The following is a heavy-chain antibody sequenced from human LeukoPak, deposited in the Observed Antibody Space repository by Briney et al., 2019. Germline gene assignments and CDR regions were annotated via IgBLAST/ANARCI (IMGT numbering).Heavy chain of an antibody. D-gene: IGHD3-3*01. Sequence: SETLSLTCSVSGDSIRSGDSYWGWIRQDPRKGLEWIASIYYVGSPHYNPSLNSPRVTMSVDTTKNQFSLTLTSVTAADTAVYYCARLPITKRAMDVWGQGTTVTVSS. V-gene: IGHV4-39*01. CDR2: IYYVGSP. J-gene: IGHJ6*02. CDR1: GDSIRSGDSY. CDR3: ARLPITKRAMDV.